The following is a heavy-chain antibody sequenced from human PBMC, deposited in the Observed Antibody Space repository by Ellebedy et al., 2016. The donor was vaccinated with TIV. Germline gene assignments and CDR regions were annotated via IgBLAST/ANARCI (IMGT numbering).Heavy chain of an antibody. J-gene: IGHJ6*02. CDR2: IKQDGSEK. D-gene: IGHD2-15*01. V-gene: IGHV3-7*01. CDR3: AREKGRGHYYGMDV. Sequence: GESLKISXAASGFTFSSYWMSWVRQAPGKGLEWVANIKQDGSEKYYVDSVKGRFTISRDNSKNTLYLQMNSLRAEDTAVYYCAREKGRGHYYGMDVWGQGTTVTVSS. CDR1: GFTFSSYW.